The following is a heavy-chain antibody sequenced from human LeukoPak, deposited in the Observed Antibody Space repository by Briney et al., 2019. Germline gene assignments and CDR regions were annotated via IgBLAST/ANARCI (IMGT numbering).Heavy chain of an antibody. V-gene: IGHV1-2*02. CDR1: GYTFTGYF. CDR3: ARGGGTSGPELDY. J-gene: IGHJ4*02. D-gene: IGHD3-3*01. Sequence: ASVKVSCKASGYTFTGYFMHWVRQAPGQGLEWMGWINPHSGGTDNAQNFQGRVTMTRDTSINTAYMELTRTTSDDTAVYFCARGGGTSGPELDYWGQGTLVTVSS. CDR2: INPHSGGT.